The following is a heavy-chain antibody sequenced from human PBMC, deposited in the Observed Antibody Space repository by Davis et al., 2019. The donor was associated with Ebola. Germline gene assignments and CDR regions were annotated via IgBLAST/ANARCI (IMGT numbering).Heavy chain of an antibody. CDR1: GGSMTTYY. J-gene: IGHJ6*03. D-gene: IGHD3-3*01. CDR2: IYYSGTT. V-gene: IGHV4-59*01. CDR3: ARVPYYDFWSGYYPYYMDV. Sequence: MPSETLSLTCTVSGGSMTTYYWSWIRQPPGKGLECIGYIYYSGTTKYNPSLRGRVTISVDTSKNQFSLKLSSVTAADTAVYYCARVPYYDFWSGYYPYYMDVWGKGTTVTVSS.